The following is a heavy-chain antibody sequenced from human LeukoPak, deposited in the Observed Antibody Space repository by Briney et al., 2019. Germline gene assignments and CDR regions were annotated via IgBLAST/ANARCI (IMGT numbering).Heavy chain of an antibody. Sequence: GGSLRLSCAASGFTFSSYWMSWVRQAPGKGLEWVANIKQDGSEKYYVDSVKGRFTISRDNAKNSLYLQMNSLRAEDTAVYYCARAASYTIFGVVIREGYAFDIWGQGTMVTVSS. D-gene: IGHD3-3*01. CDR3: ARAASYTIFGVVIREGYAFDI. CDR2: IKQDGSEK. J-gene: IGHJ3*02. V-gene: IGHV3-7*01. CDR1: GFTFSSYW.